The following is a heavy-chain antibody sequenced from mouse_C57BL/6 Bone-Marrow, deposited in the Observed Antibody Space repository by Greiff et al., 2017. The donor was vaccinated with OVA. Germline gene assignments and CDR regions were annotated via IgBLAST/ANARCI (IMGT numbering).Heavy chain of an antibody. J-gene: IGHJ3*01. CDR1: GYTFTDYY. V-gene: IGHV1-26*01. CDR3: ARPPYAEGWFAY. Sequence: EVQLQQSGPELVKPGASVKLSCKASGYTFTDYYMNWVKQSHGKGLEWIGVINPKNGGSTYNQKFKGKATLTVDKSSCTAYMELRSLTSDDAAVYYYARPPYAEGWFAYWGQGTLVTVSA. D-gene: IGHD2-14*01. CDR2: INPKNGGS.